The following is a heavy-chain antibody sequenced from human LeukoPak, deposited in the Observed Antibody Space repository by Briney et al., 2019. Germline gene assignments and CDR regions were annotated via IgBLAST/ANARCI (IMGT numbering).Heavy chain of an antibody. CDR1: GYTFTSYY. Sequence: ASVKVSCKASGYTFTSYYMHWVRQAPGQGLEWMGIINPSGGSTSYAQKFQGRVTTTRDTSTSTVYMELSSLRSEDTAVYYCAREEYSLIVATIPRFDPWGQGTLVTVSS. CDR2: INPSGGST. D-gene: IGHD5-12*01. J-gene: IGHJ5*02. CDR3: AREEYSLIVATIPRFDP. V-gene: IGHV1-46*01.